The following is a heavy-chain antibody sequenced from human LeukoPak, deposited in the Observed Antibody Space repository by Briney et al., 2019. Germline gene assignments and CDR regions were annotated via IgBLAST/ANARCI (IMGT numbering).Heavy chain of an antibody. CDR3: ARHCSSTSCYWPDDAFDI. D-gene: IGHD2-2*01. CDR2: ISSSSSYI. CDR1: GFTFSSYS. J-gene: IGHJ3*02. V-gene: IGHV3-21*01. Sequence: GGSLRLSCAASGFTFSSYSMNWVRQAPGKGLEWVSSISSSSSYIYYADSVKGRFTISRGNAKNSLYLQMNSLRAEDTAVYYCARHCSSTSCYWPDDAFDIWGQGTMVTVSS.